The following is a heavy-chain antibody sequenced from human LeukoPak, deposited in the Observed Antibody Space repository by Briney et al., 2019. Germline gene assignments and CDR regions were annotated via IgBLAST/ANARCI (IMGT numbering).Heavy chain of an antibody. D-gene: IGHD1-26*01. CDR3: ARDGHSGSYYRWFDP. V-gene: IGHV3-30*04. CDR1: GFTFSSYA. CDR2: ISYDGSNK. J-gene: IGHJ5*02. Sequence: GGSLRLSCAASGFTFSSYAMHWVRQAPGKGLEWVAVISYDGSNKYYADSVKGRFTISRDNSKNTLYLQMNSLRAEDTAVYYCARDGHSGSYYRWFDPWGQGTLVTVSS.